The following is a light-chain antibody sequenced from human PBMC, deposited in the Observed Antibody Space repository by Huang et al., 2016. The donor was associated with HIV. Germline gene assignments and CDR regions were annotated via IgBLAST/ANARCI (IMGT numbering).Light chain of an antibody. Sequence: DIQMTQSPSTLSASVGDRVTITCRASQSISSWLVWYQQKPGKAPKLLIYKASNLESGVPSRLSGSGSGTEFTLTISSLQPDDFATYYCQQYNSYPLTFGGGTKVQIK. CDR2: KAS. CDR3: QQYNSYPLT. J-gene: IGKJ4*01. V-gene: IGKV1-5*03. CDR1: QSISSW.